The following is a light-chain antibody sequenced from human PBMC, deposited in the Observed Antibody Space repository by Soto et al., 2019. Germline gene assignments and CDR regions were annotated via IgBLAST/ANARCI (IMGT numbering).Light chain of an antibody. V-gene: IGLV2-23*02. Sequence: QSALTQPASVSGSPGQSITISCTGTSSDVGSYNVVSWYQHHPGKAPKLMIYDVTKRPSGVSNRFSGSKSGNTASLTISGLQAEXEADYYCCSYAGSSTYVFGTGTKLTVL. CDR1: SSDVGSYNV. CDR2: DVT. CDR3: CSYAGSSTYV. J-gene: IGLJ1*01.